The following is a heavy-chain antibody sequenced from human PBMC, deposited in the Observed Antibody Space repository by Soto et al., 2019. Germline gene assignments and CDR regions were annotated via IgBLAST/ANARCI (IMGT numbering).Heavy chain of an antibody. CDR1: DVSFSGHY. D-gene: IGHD3-16*02. CDR2: INYSGST. CDR3: ARDSGGLRLGESSLYGEKDSFDV. Sequence: QAQLQAWGAGLLRPSETLSLTCGVSDVSFSGHYWSWIHQPPGKGLEWIGEINYSGSTKFNPSLKSRVTLSIDTSKDQFSLRLSSVTAADTAVYYCARDSGGLRLGESSLYGEKDSFDVWDQGTLVTVSS. V-gene: IGHV4-34*01. J-gene: IGHJ3*01.